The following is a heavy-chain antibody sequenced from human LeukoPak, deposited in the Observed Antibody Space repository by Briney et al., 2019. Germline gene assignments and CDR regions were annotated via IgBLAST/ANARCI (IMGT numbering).Heavy chain of an antibody. CDR2: IKEDGSEK. V-gene: IGHV3-7*01. J-gene: IGHJ6*04. CDR3: AKGADV. Sequence: GSLRLSCEASGFRFRNHWMNWVRQAPGKGLEWVANIKEDGSEKYYVDSVKGRFTISRDNARNSLFLQMNSLRAEDTAVYYCAKGADVWGKGTTVTVSS. CDR1: GFRFRNHW.